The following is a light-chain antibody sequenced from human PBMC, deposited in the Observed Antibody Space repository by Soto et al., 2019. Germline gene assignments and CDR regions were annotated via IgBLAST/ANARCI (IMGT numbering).Light chain of an antibody. Sequence: DIQLTQPPSFLSASVGDRVTITCRASQGISSYLAWYQQKPGKAPNLLIYAASTLQSGVPSRFSGSESGTEFTLTISSLQPEDVATYYCQQLNTYPLTFGGGTKVEIK. CDR3: QQLNTYPLT. CDR2: AAS. J-gene: IGKJ4*01. CDR1: QGISSY. V-gene: IGKV1-9*01.